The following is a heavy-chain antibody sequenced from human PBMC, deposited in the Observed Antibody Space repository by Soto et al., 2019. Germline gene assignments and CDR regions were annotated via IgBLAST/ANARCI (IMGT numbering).Heavy chain of an antibody. J-gene: IGHJ6*02. CDR2: ISGYNGNT. CDR3: ARAGKYYYGSGSPYYYGMDV. V-gene: IGHV1-18*04. Sequence: QVQLVQSGAEVKKPGASVKVSCKASGYTFTSYGVSWVRQAPGQGLEWMGWISGYNGNTNYAQKLQGRVTMTTDTSTSTAHMELRTLRSYATAVYYCARAGKYYYGSGSPYYYGMDVWGQGITVTVSS. D-gene: IGHD3-10*01. CDR1: GYTFTSYG.